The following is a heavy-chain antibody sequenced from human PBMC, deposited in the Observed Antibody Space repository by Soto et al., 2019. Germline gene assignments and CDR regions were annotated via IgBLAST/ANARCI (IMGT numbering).Heavy chain of an antibody. V-gene: IGHV4-34*01. D-gene: IGHD1-7*01. J-gene: IGHJ4*02. CDR2: INHSGST. CDR3: ARDGNWNSPHFDY. Sequence: SETLSLTCAVYGGSFSGYYWSWIRQPPGKGLEWIGEINHSGSTNYNPSLKSRVTISVDTSKNQFSLKLSSVTAADTAVYYCARDGNWNSPHFDYWGQGTLVTVSS. CDR1: GGSFSGYY.